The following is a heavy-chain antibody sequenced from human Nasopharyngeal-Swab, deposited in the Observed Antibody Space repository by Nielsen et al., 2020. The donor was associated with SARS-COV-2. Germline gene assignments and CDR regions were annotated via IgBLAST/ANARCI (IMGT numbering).Heavy chain of an antibody. D-gene: IGHD6-19*01. J-gene: IGHJ5*02. CDR2: IYYSGST. Sequence: SETLSLTCTLSGGSISSSSYYWGWIRQPPGNGLEWIGSIYYSGSTYYNPSLKSRVTISVDTSRNQFSLKLSSVTAADTAVYYCERHLLGSGWSGGWFDPWGQGTLVTVSS. V-gene: IGHV4-39*01. CDR3: ERHLLGSGWSGGWFDP. CDR1: GGSISSSSYY.